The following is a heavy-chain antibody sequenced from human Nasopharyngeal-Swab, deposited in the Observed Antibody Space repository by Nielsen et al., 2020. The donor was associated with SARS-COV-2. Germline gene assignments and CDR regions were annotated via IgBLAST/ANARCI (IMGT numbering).Heavy chain of an antibody. J-gene: IGHJ6*02. V-gene: IGHV3-9*01. CDR1: GFTFDDYV. CDR3: AKQKRLGLASDPYFYGLDV. Sequence: GGSLRLSCVAAGFTFDDYVMYWVRQAPGKSLEWVSSISWNSDKIYYAGSVKGRFTISRDNTKNSLYLQMNNLRTEDTAFYYCAKQKRLGLASDPYFYGLDVWGLGTTVTVSS. CDR2: ISWNSDKI. D-gene: IGHD1-7*01.